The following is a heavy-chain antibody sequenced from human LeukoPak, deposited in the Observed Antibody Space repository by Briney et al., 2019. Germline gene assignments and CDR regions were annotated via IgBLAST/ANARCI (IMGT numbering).Heavy chain of an antibody. J-gene: IGHJ4*02. CDR2: ISGSGGST. CDR1: GFTFSSYA. CDR3: ARDRYYGSGSYNYFDY. Sequence: PGGSLRLSCAASGFTFSSYAMSWVRQAPGKGLEWVSAISGSGGSTYYADSVKGRFTISRDNSKNTLYLQMNSLRAEDTAVYYCARDRYYGSGSYNYFDYWGQGTLVTVSS. V-gene: IGHV3-23*01. D-gene: IGHD3-10*01.